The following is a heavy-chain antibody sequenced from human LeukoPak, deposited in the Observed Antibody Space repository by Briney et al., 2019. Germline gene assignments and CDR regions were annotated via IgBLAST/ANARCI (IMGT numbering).Heavy chain of an antibody. CDR2: ISSSSSYI. V-gene: IGHV3-21*01. Sequence: PGGSLRLSCAASGFTFSSYSMNWVRQAPGKGLEWVSSISSSSSYIYYAVSVKGRFTISRENAKNSLYLKMHSLRPEATSVYYCAGEAVAGVWGQGTLVTVSS. J-gene: IGHJ4*02. CDR1: GFTFSSYS. D-gene: IGHD2-15*01. CDR3: AGEAVAGV.